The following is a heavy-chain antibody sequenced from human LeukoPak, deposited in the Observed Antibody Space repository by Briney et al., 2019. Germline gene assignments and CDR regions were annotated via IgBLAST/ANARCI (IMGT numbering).Heavy chain of an antibody. J-gene: IGHJ6*03. D-gene: IGHD6-19*01. CDR2: ISYDGSNK. CDR3: ARAPYSTGWYYYYMDI. CDR1: GFTFSSYA. V-gene: IGHV3-30*04. Sequence: QPGGSLRLSCAASGFTFSSYAMHWVRQAPGKGLEWVAVISYDGSNKYYADSVKGRFTISRDNSKNTLYLQMNSLRAEDTAVYYCARAPYSTGWYYYYMDIWGKGTTVTVSS.